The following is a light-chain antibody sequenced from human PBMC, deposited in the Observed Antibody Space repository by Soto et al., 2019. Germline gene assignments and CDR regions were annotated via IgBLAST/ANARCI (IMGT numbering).Light chain of an antibody. J-gene: IGKJ2*01. V-gene: IGKV1-5*01. CDR2: DAS. Sequence: DIQMTQSPSTLSASVGDRVTITCRASQSISSWLAWYQQKPGKAPKLLIYDASSLESGVPSRFSGSGSGTEFTLTISSLQPDDFAIYHCQQYNSYSFTFGHGTKLEIK. CDR1: QSISSW. CDR3: QQYNSYSFT.